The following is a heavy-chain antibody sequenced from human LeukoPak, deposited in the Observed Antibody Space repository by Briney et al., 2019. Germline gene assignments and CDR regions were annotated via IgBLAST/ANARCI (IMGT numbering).Heavy chain of an antibody. CDR1: GFTFSSYS. D-gene: IGHD1-26*01. J-gene: IGHJ4*02. V-gene: IGHV3-21*01. Sequence: GGSLRLSCAASGFTFSSYSMNWVRRAPGKGLEWVSSISSSSSYIYYADSVKGRFTISRDNAKNSLYLQMNSLRVEDTAVYYCARGKSGSYGTKGYWGQGTLVTVSS. CDR2: ISSSSSYI. CDR3: ARGKSGSYGTKGY.